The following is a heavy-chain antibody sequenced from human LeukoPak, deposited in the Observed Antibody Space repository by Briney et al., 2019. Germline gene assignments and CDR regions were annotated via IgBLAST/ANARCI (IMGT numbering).Heavy chain of an antibody. V-gene: IGHV3-48*03. CDR2: ISSSGSTI. CDR3: AKNLVSAVIIPPYYYYYYMDV. J-gene: IGHJ6*03. D-gene: IGHD3-3*01. CDR1: GFTFSSYE. Sequence: TGGSLRLSCAASGFTFSSYEMNWVRQAPGKGLEWVSYISSSGSTIYYADSVKGRFTISRDNSKNTLYLQMNSLRAEDTAVYYCAKNLVSAVIIPPYYYYYYMDVWGKGTTVTISS.